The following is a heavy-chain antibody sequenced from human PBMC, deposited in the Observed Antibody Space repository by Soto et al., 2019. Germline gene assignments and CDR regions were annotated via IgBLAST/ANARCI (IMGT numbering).Heavy chain of an antibody. CDR2: MNPNSGNT. CDR1: GYTFTSYD. J-gene: IGHJ6*02. V-gene: IGHV1-8*01. Sequence: QVQLVQSGAEVKKPGASVKVSCKASGYTFTSYDINWVRQATGQGLEWMGWMNPNSGNTGYAQKFQGRVTMTRNTSISTAYIELSSLRSEDKAVYYCARAGYSSSSSIYYYYGMDVWGQGTTVTVSS. CDR3: ARAGYSSSSSIYYYYGMDV. D-gene: IGHD6-6*01.